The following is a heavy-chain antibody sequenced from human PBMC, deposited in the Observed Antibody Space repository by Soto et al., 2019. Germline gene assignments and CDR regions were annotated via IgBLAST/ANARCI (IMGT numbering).Heavy chain of an antibody. J-gene: IGHJ3*01. CDR3: ASGRGFGDYSFDL. D-gene: IGHD2-21*02. CDR2: IIPMIGTP. Sequence: QVQLVQSGAEVKKPGSSVKVSCKASGGTLRSYAITWVRQAPGQGLEWMGGIIPMIGTPKYAQKFQGRLMITADESTSTAYMELSSLRSEDTAVYYCASGRGFGDYSFDLCGQGTKVTVSS. V-gene: IGHV1-69*01. CDR1: GGTLRSYA.